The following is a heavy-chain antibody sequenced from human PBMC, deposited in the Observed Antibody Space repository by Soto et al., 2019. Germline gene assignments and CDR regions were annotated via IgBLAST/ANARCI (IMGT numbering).Heavy chain of an antibody. CDR2: IIPIFGTA. CDR3: AREGTVPAAANYYSYGMDV. V-gene: IGHV1-69*06. D-gene: IGHD2-2*01. Sequence: ASVKVSCKASGGTFSSYAISWVRQAPGQGLEWMGGIIPIFGTANYAQKFQGRVTITADKSTSTAYMELSSLRSEDTAVYYCAREGTVPAAANYYSYGMDVWGPGTTVTVSS. CDR1: GGTFSSYA. J-gene: IGHJ6*02.